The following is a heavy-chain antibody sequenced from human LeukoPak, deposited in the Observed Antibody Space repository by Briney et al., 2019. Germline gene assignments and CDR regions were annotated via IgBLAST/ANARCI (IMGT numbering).Heavy chain of an antibody. CDR1: GFTLTDFA. Sequence: GCLSPSCALSGFTLTDFAMDWGRHAPEKGLGWVAFIRYDGSNKYYADSVKGRFTISRDNSKNTLYLQMNSLRAEDTAVYYCAKDRVVVGFDYWGQGTLVTVSS. J-gene: IGHJ4*02. CDR3: AKDRVVVGFDY. CDR2: IRYDGSNK. D-gene: IGHD2-15*01. V-gene: IGHV3-30*02.